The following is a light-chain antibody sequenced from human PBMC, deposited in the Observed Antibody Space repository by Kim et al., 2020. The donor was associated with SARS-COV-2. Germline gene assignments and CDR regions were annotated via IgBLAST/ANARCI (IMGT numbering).Light chain of an antibody. J-gene: IGLJ2*01. CDR3: QVWDSSSDRVV. CDR1: NIGIKS. V-gene: IGLV3-21*04. Sequence: SYELTQPPSVSVAPGKTARITCGGNNIGIKSVHWYQQKPGQAPVLVIYYDSDRPSGIPERFSGSNSGNTATLTISRVEAGDEADYYCQVWDSSSDRVVFG. CDR2: YDS.